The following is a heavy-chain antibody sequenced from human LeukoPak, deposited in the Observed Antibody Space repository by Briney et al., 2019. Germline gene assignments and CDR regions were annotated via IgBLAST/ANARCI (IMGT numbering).Heavy chain of an antibody. J-gene: IGHJ6*02. CDR2: ISSNGGST. CDR1: GGSIRSYY. Sequence: ETLSLTCIVSGGSIRSYYWSWIRQPPGKGLEYVSAISSNGGSTYYANSVKGRFTISRDNAKNSLYLQMNSLRDEDTAVYYCARVPGTMVRGVIITDDTDYGMDVWGQGTTVTVSS. CDR3: ARVPGTMVRGVIITDDTDYGMDV. V-gene: IGHV3-64*01. D-gene: IGHD3-10*01.